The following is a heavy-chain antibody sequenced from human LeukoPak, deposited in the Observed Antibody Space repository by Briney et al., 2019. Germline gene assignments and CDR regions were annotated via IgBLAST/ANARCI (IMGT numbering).Heavy chain of an antibody. V-gene: IGHV3-9*03. CDR3: AKDTKAEIAGARLGYYYYTDV. Sequence: GGSLRLSCAASGFTFDDYAMHWVRQAPGKGLEWVSGISWNSGSIGYADSVKGRFTISRDNAKNSLYLQMNSLRAEDMALYYCAKDTKAEIAGARLGYYYYTDVWGKGTTVTVSS. CDR1: GFTFDDYA. J-gene: IGHJ6*03. CDR2: ISWNSGSI. D-gene: IGHD1-26*01.